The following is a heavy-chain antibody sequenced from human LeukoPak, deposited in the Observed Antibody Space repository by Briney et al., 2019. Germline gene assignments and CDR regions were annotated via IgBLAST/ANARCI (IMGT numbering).Heavy chain of an antibody. Sequence: ASVKVSCKASGYTFTSYAMNWVRQAPGQGLEWMVWINTNTGNPTYAQGFTGRFVFSLDTSVSTAYLQISSLKAEDTAVYYCAREFYSSSWHAAFDIWGQGTMVTVSS. D-gene: IGHD6-13*01. CDR3: AREFYSSSWHAAFDI. J-gene: IGHJ3*02. CDR1: GYTFTSYA. CDR2: INTNTGNP. V-gene: IGHV7-4-1*02.